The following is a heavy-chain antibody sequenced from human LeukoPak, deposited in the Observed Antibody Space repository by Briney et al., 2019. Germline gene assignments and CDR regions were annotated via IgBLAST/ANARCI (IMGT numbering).Heavy chain of an antibody. D-gene: IGHD3-10*01. Sequence: GGSLRLSCAASGFTFSSYGMHWVRQAPGKGLEWVAVISYDGSNKYYADSVKGRFTISRDNSKNTLYLQMNSLRAEDTAVYYCAIRTYYYGSGSYVWGQGTLVTVSS. J-gene: IGHJ4*02. CDR2: ISYDGSNK. CDR1: GFTFSSYG. CDR3: AIRTYYYGSGSYV. V-gene: IGHV3-30*03.